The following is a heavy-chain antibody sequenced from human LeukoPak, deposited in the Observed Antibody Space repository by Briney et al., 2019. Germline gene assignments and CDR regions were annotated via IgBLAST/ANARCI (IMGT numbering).Heavy chain of an antibody. CDR1: GGSISSGDYY. CDR3: ARPYAGIGDAFDI. CDR2: IYYSGST. Sequence: SQTLSLTCTVSGGSISSGDYYWSWIRQPPGKGLEWIGYIYYSGSTYYNPSLKSRVTISVDTSKNQFSLKLSSVTAADRAVYYCARPYAGIGDAFDIWGQGTMVTVSS. V-gene: IGHV4-30-4*08. J-gene: IGHJ3*02. D-gene: IGHD2-8*01.